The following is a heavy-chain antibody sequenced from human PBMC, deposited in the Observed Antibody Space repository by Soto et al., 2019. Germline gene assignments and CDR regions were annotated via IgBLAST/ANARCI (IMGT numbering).Heavy chain of an antibody. CDR1: GFTVSISY. V-gene: IGHV3-23*01. CDR3: AKILEDEEGEHYYYGMDV. Sequence: PVGSLRLSCAASGFTVSISYMSWVRQVPGKGLEWVSAISGSGGSTYYADSVKGRFTISRDNSKNTLYLQMNSLRAEDTAVYYCAKILEDEEGEHYYYGMDVWGQGTTVTVSS. CDR2: ISGSGGST. J-gene: IGHJ6*02.